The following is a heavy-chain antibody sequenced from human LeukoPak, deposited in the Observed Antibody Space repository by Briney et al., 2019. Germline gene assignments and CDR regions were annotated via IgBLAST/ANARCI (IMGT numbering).Heavy chain of an antibody. J-gene: IGHJ3*02. CDR1: GGSISSSSYY. D-gene: IGHD3-16*01. V-gene: IGHV4-39*07. CDR2: IYYSGST. CDR3: ARVGGAEAFDI. Sequence: SETLSLTCTVSGGSISSSSYYWGWIRQPPGKGLEWIGSIYYSGSTYYNPSLKSRVTISVDTSKNQFSLKLSSVTAADTAVYYCARVGGAEAFDIWGQGTMVTVSS.